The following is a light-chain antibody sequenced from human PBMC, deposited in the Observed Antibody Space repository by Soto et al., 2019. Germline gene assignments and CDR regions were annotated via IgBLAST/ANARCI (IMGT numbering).Light chain of an antibody. V-gene: IGKV3-15*01. CDR2: DAS. J-gene: IGKJ5*01. Sequence: ETVMTQSPSTLSVSPGERPTLSCRSSQSISSNLAWFQQKPGQAPRLLIYDASTMATGFPARFSGSGSGTEFTLTISSLQSEDFAVYYCQQYNNWPPITFGQGTRLEIK. CDR1: QSISSN. CDR3: QQYNNWPPIT.